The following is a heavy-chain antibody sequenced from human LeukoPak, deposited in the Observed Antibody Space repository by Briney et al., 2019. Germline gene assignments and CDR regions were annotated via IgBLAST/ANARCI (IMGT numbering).Heavy chain of an antibody. CDR2: INHSGST. CDR1: GGSFSGYY. CDR3: ARDSSGYYYARVAGRAFDI. V-gene: IGHV4-34*01. D-gene: IGHD3-22*01. J-gene: IGHJ3*02. Sequence: SGTLSLTCAVYGGSFSGYYWSWIRQPPGKGLEWIGEINHSGSTNYNPSLKSRVTISVDTSKNQFSLKLSSVTAADTAVYYCARDSSGYYYARVAGRAFDIWGQGTMVTVSS.